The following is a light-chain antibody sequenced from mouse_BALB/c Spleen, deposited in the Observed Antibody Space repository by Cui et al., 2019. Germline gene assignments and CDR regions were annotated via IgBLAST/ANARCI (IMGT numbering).Light chain of an antibody. CDR2: DTS. J-gene: IGKJ4*01. CDR1: SSVSY. Sequence: QIVPTQSPAIMSASPGEKVTMTCSASSSVSYMYWYQQKPGSSPRLLIYDTSNLASGVPVRFSGSGSGTSYSLTISRMEAEDAATYYCQQWSSYPFTFGSGTKLEIK. CDR3: QQWSSYPFT. V-gene: IGKV4-55*01.